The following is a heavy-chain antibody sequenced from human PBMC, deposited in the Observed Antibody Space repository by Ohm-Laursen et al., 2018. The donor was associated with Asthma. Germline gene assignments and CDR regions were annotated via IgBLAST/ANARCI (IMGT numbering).Heavy chain of an antibody. CDR1: GFTFSDYG. J-gene: IGHJ4*02. CDR2: ISYDGSNK. Sequence: SLRLSCAASGFTFSDYGMHWVRQAPGKGLEWVAVISYDGSNKNYADSMKGRFTISRDNSKNTLYLQMNSLRAEDTAVYYCAGGRYYFDYWGQGTLVTVSS. CDR3: AGGRYYFDY. V-gene: IGHV3-30*03.